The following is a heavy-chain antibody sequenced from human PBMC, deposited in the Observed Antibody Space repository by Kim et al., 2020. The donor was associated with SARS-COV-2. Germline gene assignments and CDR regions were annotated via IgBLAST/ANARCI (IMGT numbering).Heavy chain of an antibody. V-gene: IGHV3-72*01. Sequence: GGSLRLSCAASGFTFSDHNMDWVRQAPERGLEWVGRIRNKANSYTTEYAASVNGRFTISRDDSKNSLYLQMNSLKTEDTAVYYCARLSQYSRAYYLDYWGRGTLVTVSS. CDR3: ARLSQYSRAYYLDY. CDR1: GFTFSDHN. J-gene: IGHJ4*02. CDR2: IRNKANSYTT. D-gene: IGHD6-19*01.